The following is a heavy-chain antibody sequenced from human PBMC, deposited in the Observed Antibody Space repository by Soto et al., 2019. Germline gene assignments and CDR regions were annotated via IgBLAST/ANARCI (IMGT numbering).Heavy chain of an antibody. CDR2: INHSGST. CDR1: GGSLIGYY. D-gene: IGHD2-15*01. J-gene: IGHJ6*02. CDR3: ARLPGGPLGDV. V-gene: IGHV4-34*01. Sequence: SETLSPTCAVYGGSLIGYYWICIRHPAGKGLEWIGEINHSGSTNYNPSLKSRVTISVDTSKNQFSLKLSSVTAADTAVYYCARLPGGPLGDVWGQGTTVNVS.